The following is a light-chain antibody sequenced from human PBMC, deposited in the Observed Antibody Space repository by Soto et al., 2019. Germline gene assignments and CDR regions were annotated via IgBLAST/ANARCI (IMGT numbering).Light chain of an antibody. CDR3: QSYDSSLSGSDVV. CDR2: GNS. V-gene: IGLV1-40*01. CDR1: SSNIGAGYD. J-gene: IGLJ2*01. Sequence: QPVLTQPPSVSGAPGQRVIISCTGSSSNIGAGYDVHWYQQLPGTAPKLLIYGNSNRPSGVPDRFSGSKSGTSASLAITGLQAEDEADYYCQSYDSSLSGSDVVFGGGTQLTVL.